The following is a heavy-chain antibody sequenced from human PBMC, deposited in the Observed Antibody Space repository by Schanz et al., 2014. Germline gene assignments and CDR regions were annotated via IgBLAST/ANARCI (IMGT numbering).Heavy chain of an antibody. J-gene: IGHJ4*02. V-gene: IGHV3-74*01. CDR1: GFTFSSHW. CDR3: AKDRSWDYDSSGYFDY. D-gene: IGHD3-22*01. CDR2: INWSDGGST. Sequence: EVQLVQSGGGLVQPGGSLRLSCAASGFTFSSHWMHWVRQDPGKGLVWVARINWSDGGSTGYADSVRGRFTISRDNSKNTLYLQMNSLRAEDTAVYYCAKDRSWDYDSSGYFDYWGQGTLVTVSS.